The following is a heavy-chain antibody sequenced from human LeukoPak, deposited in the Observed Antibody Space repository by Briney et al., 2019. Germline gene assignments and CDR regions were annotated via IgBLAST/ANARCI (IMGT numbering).Heavy chain of an antibody. V-gene: IGHV4-59*01. Sequence: SETLSLTCTISGGSISSYYWSWIRQPPGKGLEWIGYIYYSGSTNYNPSLKSRVTISVDTSKNQFSLKLSSVTAADTAVYYCARVSDGDIPKYFDYWGQGTLVTVSS. CDR1: GGSISSYY. D-gene: IGHD4-17*01. J-gene: IGHJ4*02. CDR2: IYYSGST. CDR3: ARVSDGDIPKYFDY.